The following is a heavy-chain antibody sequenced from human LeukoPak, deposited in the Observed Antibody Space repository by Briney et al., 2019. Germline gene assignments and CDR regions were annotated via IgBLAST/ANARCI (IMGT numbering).Heavy chain of an antibody. V-gene: IGHV1-2*02. CDR2: MNPNSGGT. CDR1: GYTFTSYD. Sequence: ASVKVSCKASGYTFTSYDINWVRQATGQGLEWMGWMNPNSGGTNYAQKFQGRVTMTRDTSISTAYMELSRLRSDDTAVYYCARDRAVVVPAAPYYYYYGMDVWGQGTTVTVSS. J-gene: IGHJ6*02. CDR3: ARDRAVVVPAAPYYYYYGMDV. D-gene: IGHD2-2*01.